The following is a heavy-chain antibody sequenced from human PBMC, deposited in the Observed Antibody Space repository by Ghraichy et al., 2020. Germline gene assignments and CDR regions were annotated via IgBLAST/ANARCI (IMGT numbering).Heavy chain of an antibody. CDR3: ASDCSSTSCYYYYGMYV. CDR2: IWYDGSNK. J-gene: IGHJ6*02. D-gene: IGHD2-2*01. V-gene: IGHV3-33*01. CDR1: GFTFSSYG. Sequence: GGSLRLSCAASGFTFSSYGMHWVRQAPGKGLEWVAVIWYDGSNKYYADSVKSRFTISRDNSKNTLYLQMNSLRAEDTAVYYCASDCSSTSCYYYYGMYVWGQGITVTVSS.